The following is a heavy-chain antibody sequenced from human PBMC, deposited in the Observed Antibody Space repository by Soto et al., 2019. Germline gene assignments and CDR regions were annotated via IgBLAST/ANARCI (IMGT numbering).Heavy chain of an antibody. J-gene: IGHJ4*02. CDR3: ASGNGTNFDY. Sequence: SETLSLTCTVSGGSISSYYWSWIRQPPGKGLEWIGYIYYSGSTNYNPSLESRVTISVDTSKNQFSLKLSSVTAADTAVYYCASGNGTNFDYWGQGTLVTGSS. CDR1: GGSISSYY. D-gene: IGHD1-1*01. CDR2: IYYSGST. V-gene: IGHV4-59*01.